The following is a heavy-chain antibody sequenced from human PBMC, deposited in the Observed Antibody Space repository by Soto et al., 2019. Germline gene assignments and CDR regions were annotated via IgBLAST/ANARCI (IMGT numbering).Heavy chain of an antibody. J-gene: IGHJ6*03. CDR3: AREKDYDFWSGYSPMDV. Sequence: GASVKVSYKASGGTFGSYTISWVRQAPGQGLEWMGRIIPILGIANYAQKFQGRVTITADKSTSTAYMELSSLRSEDTAVYYCAREKDYDFWSGYSPMDVWGKGTTVTVSS. CDR1: GGTFGSYT. V-gene: IGHV1-69*04. CDR2: IIPILGIA. D-gene: IGHD3-3*01.